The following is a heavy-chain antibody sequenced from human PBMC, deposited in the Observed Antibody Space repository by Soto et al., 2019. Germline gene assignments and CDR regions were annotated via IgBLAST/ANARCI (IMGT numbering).Heavy chain of an antibody. J-gene: IGHJ4*02. D-gene: IGHD3-9*01. CDR1: GGSVSSGSYH. V-gene: IGHV4-61*03. CDR3: ARLDPTYYDILTGFGKWGSPLDY. CDR2: INYSGST. Sequence: SETLSLTCTVSGGSVSSGSYHWSWMRQPPGKGLEWIGYINYSGSTNYNPSLKSRVTISADKSISTAYLQWSSLKASDTAMYYCARLDPTYYDILTGFGKWGSPLDYWGQGTLVTVSS.